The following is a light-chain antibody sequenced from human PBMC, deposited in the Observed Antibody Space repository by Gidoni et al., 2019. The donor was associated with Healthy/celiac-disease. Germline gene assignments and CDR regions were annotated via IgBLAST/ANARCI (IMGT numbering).Light chain of an antibody. Sequence: EIVMTQSPAPLAVSTGERATLSCRASQSVSSNLAWYQQKPGQAPRLLSYGASTRATGIPARFSGSGSGTEFTLTISSLQSEDFAVYYCQQYNNWPWTFGQGTKVEIK. J-gene: IGKJ1*01. CDR2: GAS. CDR1: QSVSSN. CDR3: QQYNNWPWT. V-gene: IGKV3-15*01.